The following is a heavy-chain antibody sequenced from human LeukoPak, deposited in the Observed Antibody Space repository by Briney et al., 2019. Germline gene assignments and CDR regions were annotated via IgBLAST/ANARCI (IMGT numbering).Heavy chain of an antibody. Sequence: SETLSLTCAVSGCSINSGYYWGWIRQPPGKGLEWIGSIFHSGSTYYNPSLKSRVTISVDTSKNQFSLKLSSVTAADTAVYYCARGSCSSTSCPFDYWGQGTLATVSS. CDR1: GCSINSGYY. V-gene: IGHV4-38-2*01. CDR3: ARGSCSSTSCPFDY. J-gene: IGHJ4*02. CDR2: IFHSGST. D-gene: IGHD2-2*01.